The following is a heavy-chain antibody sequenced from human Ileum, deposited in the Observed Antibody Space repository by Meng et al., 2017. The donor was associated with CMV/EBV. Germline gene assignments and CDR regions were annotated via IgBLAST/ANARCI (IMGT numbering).Heavy chain of an antibody. J-gene: IGHJ4*02. CDR3: ARRGYYYDSSGYYSY. V-gene: IGHV4-34*01. D-gene: IGHD3-22*01. Sequence: SETLSLTCAVYGGSFSGYYWSWIRQPPGKGREGIGEINHSGSTNYNPSLKSRVTISVDTSKNQFSLKLSSVTAADTAVYYCARRGYYYDSSGYYSYWGQGPLVPVSS. CDR1: GGSFSGYY. CDR2: INHSGST.